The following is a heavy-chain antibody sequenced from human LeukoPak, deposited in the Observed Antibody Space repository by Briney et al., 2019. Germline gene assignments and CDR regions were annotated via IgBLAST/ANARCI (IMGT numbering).Heavy chain of an antibody. Sequence: SPSETLSLTCAVSGGSISSSNWWSWVRQPPGKGLEWIGEIYHSGSTNYNPSLKSRVTMSVDTSKNQFSLKLSSVTAADTAVYYCARVTWTRLYWYFDLWGRGTLVTVSS. J-gene: IGHJ2*01. CDR3: ARVTWTRLYWYFDL. D-gene: IGHD3-16*01. V-gene: IGHV4-4*02. CDR2: IYHSGST. CDR1: GGSISSSNW.